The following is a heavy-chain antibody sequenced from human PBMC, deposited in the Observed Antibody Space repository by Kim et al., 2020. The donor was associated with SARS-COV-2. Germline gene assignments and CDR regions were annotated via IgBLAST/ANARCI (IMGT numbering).Heavy chain of an antibody. V-gene: IGHV3-11*04. CDR2: ISSSGSTI. J-gene: IGHJ5*02. D-gene: IGHD6-13*01. CDR1: GFTFSDYY. CDR3: ARDRYSSSSWYNWFDP. Sequence: GGSLRLSCAASGFTFSDYYMSWIRQAPGKGLEWVSYISSSGSTIYYADSVKGRFTISRDNAKNSLYLQMNSLRAEDTAVYYCARDRYSSSSWYNWFDPWGQGTLVTVSS.